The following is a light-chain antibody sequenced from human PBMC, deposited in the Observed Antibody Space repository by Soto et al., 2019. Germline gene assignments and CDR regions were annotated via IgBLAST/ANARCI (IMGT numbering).Light chain of an antibody. J-gene: IGLJ2*01. CDR3: SSFAGNNNLV. V-gene: IGLV2-8*01. CDR2: EVS. CDR1: SSDVGGYNY. Sequence: QSALTQPPSASGSPGRSVTISCTGTSSDVGGYNYVSWYQQHPGKAPKLMIYEVSKRPSGVPDRFSGSKSGNTASLTVSGLQAEDEADYYCSSFAGNNNLVFGGGTKLTVL.